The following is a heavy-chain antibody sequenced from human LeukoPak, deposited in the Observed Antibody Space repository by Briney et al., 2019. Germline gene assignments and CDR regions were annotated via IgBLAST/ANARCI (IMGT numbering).Heavy chain of an antibody. V-gene: IGHV3-21*01. J-gene: IGHJ3*02. D-gene: IGHD3-3*01. CDR2: ISSSSSYI. CDR3: ATLDYDFWSGQDAFDI. CDR1: GFTFSSYS. Sequence: SGGSLRLSCAASGFTFSSYSMNWVRQAPGKGLEWVSSISSSSSYIYYADSVKGRFTISRDNAKNSLYLQMNSLRAEDTAVYYCATLDYDFWSGQDAFDIWGQGTMVTVSS.